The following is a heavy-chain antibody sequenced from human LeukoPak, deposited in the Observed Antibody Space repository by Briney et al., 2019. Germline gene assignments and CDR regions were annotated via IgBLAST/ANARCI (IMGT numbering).Heavy chain of an antibody. J-gene: IGHJ4*02. D-gene: IGHD3-22*01. CDR1: GYTFTGYY. V-gene: IGHV1-2*02. CDR3: ARDITPSYYYDSSGTPPDY. Sequence: ASVKVSCKASGYTFTGYYMHWGRQAPRQGLESMLWINPNSGGTNYAQKFQGRLTMSRDPYISTAYMELSRLRSDDTAVYYCARDITPSYYYDSSGTPPDYWGQGTLVTVFS. CDR2: INPNSGGT.